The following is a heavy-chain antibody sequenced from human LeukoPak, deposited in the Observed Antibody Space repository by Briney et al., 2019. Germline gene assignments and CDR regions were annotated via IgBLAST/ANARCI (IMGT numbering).Heavy chain of an antibody. CDR3: ARVVGDSSGYDY. J-gene: IGHJ4*02. D-gene: IGHD3-22*01. Sequence: GASVKVSCKASGYTFTSYDINWVRQATGQGLEWMGWMNPNSDNTGYAQKFQGRVTMTRNTSISTAYMELSSLRSEDTAVYYCARVVGDSSGYDYWGQGTLVTVSS. CDR1: GYTFTSYD. CDR2: MNPNSDNT. V-gene: IGHV1-8*01.